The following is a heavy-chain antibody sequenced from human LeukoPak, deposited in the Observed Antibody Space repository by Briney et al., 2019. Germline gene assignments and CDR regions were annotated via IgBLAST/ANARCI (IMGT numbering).Heavy chain of an antibody. Sequence: SETLSLTCTVSGGSFTTSCHYWGWIRQPRGKGLEGIGSLYNSGSTYYNPSLQSRVTISVDTSKNQFSLKLSSVTAADTAVYYCARDGKPYGDQRREYWGQGTLVTVSS. CDR3: ARDGKPYGDQRREY. CDR1: GGSFTTSCHY. V-gene: IGHV4-39*07. D-gene: IGHD4-17*01. CDR2: LYNSGST. J-gene: IGHJ4*02.